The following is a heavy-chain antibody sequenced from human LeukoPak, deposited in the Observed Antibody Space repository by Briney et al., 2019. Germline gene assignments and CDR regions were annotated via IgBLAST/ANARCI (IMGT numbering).Heavy chain of an antibody. CDR1: GGSISSYY. J-gene: IGHJ4*02. Sequence: ETLSLTCTVSGGSISSYYWSWIRQPPGKGLEWIGYIYYSGSTNYNPSLKSRVTISVDTSKNQFSLKLSSVTAADTAVYYCAGSGSRQYFDYWGQGTLVTVSS. CDR3: AGSGSRQYFDY. D-gene: IGHD1-26*01. CDR2: IYYSGST. V-gene: IGHV4-59*01.